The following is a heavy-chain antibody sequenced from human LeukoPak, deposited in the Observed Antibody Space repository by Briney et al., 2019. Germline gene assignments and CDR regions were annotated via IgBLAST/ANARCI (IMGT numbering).Heavy chain of an antibody. Sequence: ASVKVSCKASGYTFTSYYMHWVRQAPGQGLEWMGIINPSGGSTSYAQKFQGRVTMTRDTSISTAYMELSRLRSDDTAVYYCARDSGERGSGSYLIAYWGQGALVTVSS. CDR2: INPSGGST. D-gene: IGHD3-10*01. CDR1: GYTFTSYY. J-gene: IGHJ4*02. V-gene: IGHV1-46*01. CDR3: ARDSGERGSGSYLIAY.